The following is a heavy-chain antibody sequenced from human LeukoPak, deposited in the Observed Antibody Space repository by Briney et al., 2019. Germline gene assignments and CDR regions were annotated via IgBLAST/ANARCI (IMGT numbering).Heavy chain of an antibody. D-gene: IGHD2-2*01. CDR2: IRYDGSNK. CDR3: AKASGYCSSTSCQPGNY. Sequence: PGGSLRLSCAASGFTFSSYGMHWVRQAPGKGLEWVAFIRYDGSNKYYADSVKGRFTISRDNSKNTLYLQMNSLRAEDTAVYYCAKASGYCSSTSCQPGNYWGQGTLVTVSS. CDR1: GFTFSSYG. V-gene: IGHV3-30*02. J-gene: IGHJ4*02.